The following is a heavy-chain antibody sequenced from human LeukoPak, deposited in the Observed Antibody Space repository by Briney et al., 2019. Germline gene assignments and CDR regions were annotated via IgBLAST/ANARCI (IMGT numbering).Heavy chain of an antibody. CDR1: GFTFSSSW. J-gene: IGHJ4*02. CDR2: MNSDGRTT. D-gene: IGHD1-26*01. V-gene: IGHV3-74*01. CDR3: AKDRSGYNSGTYFDY. Sequence: GGSLRLSCAASGFTFSSSWMHWVRQAPGKGLIWDSRMNSDGRTTTYADSVKGRFTISRDNAKNTLFLQMNSPRAEDTAIYYCAKDRSGYNSGTYFDYWGQGTLVTVSS.